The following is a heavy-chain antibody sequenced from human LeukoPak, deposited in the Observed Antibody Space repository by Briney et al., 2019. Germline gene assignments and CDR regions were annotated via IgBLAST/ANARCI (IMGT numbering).Heavy chain of an antibody. J-gene: IGHJ6*02. CDR3: ARDPGAGRPKPYYYYGMDV. CDR1: GYTFTSYA. Sequence: GASVKVSCKASGYTFTSYAMNWVRQAPGQGLEWMGWINTNTGNPTYAQGFTGRFVFSLDTSVSTAYLQICSLKAEDTAVYYCARDPGAGRPKPYYYYGMDVWGQGTTVTVSS. D-gene: IGHD2-15*01. V-gene: IGHV7-4-1*01. CDR2: INTNTGNP.